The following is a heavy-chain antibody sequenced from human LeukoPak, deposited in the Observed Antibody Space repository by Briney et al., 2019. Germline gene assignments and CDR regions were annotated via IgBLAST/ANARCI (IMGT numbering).Heavy chain of an antibody. Sequence: ASVKVSCKASGYTFTNYGISWVRQATGQGLEWMGWISAYNGNTNSAQNLQGRVTMTTDTSTSTAYMELRSLRSDDTAVYYCARDPDYLNLLYWGQGTLVTVSS. V-gene: IGHV1-18*01. CDR1: GYTFTNYG. D-gene: IGHD5-12*01. J-gene: IGHJ4*02. CDR3: ARDPDYLNLLY. CDR2: ISAYNGNT.